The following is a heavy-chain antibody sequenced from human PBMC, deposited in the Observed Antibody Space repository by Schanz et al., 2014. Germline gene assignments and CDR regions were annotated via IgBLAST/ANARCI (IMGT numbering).Heavy chain of an antibody. CDR1: GFIFRTYG. CDR2: IHYDGTYK. Sequence: QVHLVESGGGVVQPGGFLRLSCAASGFIFRTYGMHWVRQAPGKGLEWVAFIHYDGTYKYYADSVKGRFTISRDNSENTLYLQMISLRAEDTAVYYCAKLDGYAYGSMGQEYFDYWGQGTLVAVSS. D-gene: IGHD5-18*01. V-gene: IGHV3-30*02. J-gene: IGHJ4*02. CDR3: AKLDGYAYGSMGQEYFDY.